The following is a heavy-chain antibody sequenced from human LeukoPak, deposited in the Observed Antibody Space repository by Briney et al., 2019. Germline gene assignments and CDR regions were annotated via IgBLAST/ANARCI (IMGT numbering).Heavy chain of an antibody. Sequence: GGSLRLSCAASGFTFSSYAMHWVRQAPGKGLEWVAVISYDGSNKYYADSVKGRFTISRDNSKNTLYLQMNSLRAEDTAVYYCARGERYVWGSYRTYYFDYWGQGTLVTVSS. CDR3: ARGERYVWGSYRTYYFDY. CDR2: ISYDGSNK. D-gene: IGHD3-16*02. J-gene: IGHJ4*02. V-gene: IGHV3-30*04. CDR1: GFTFSSYA.